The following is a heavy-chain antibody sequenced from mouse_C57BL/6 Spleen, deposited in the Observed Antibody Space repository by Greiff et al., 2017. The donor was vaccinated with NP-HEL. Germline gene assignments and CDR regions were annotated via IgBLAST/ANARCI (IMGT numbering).Heavy chain of an antibody. Sequence: VQLQQPGTELVKPGASVKLSCKASGYTFTSYWMHWVKQRPGHGLEWIGNINPSNGGTNYNEKFKSKATLTVDKSSSTAYMQLSSLTSEDSAVYYCARYGDDYVHYYAMDYWGQGTSVTVSS. J-gene: IGHJ4*01. CDR3: ARYGDDYVHYYAMDY. CDR2: INPSNGGT. D-gene: IGHD2-4*01. CDR1: GYTFTSYW. V-gene: IGHV1-53*01.